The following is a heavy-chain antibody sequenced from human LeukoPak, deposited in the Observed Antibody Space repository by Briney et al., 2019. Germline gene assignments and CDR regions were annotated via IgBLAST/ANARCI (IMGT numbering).Heavy chain of an antibody. CDR1: GFTFSSYA. CDR3: AKGGYVDTAMVDY. V-gene: IGHV3-23*01. Sequence: PGGSLRLSCAASGFTFSSYAMSWVRQAPGKGLEWVSAISGSGGSTYYADPVKGRFTISRDNSKNTPYLQMNSLRAEDTAVYYCAKGGYVDTAMVDYWGQGTLVTVSS. J-gene: IGHJ4*02. CDR2: ISGSGGST. D-gene: IGHD5-18*01.